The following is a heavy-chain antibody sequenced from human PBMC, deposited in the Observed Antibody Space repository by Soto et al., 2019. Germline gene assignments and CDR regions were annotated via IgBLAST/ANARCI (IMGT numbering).Heavy chain of an antibody. CDR2: INAGNGNT. Sequence: QVQLVQSGAEEKKPGASVKVSCKASGYTFTSYAMHWVRQAPGQRLEWMGWINAGNGNTKYSQKFQGRVTITRDTSASTVYMELSSLRSEDTAVYYCARAVGGSSSRGDYWGQGTLVTVSS. CDR1: GYTFTSYA. J-gene: IGHJ4*02. CDR3: ARAVGGSSSRGDY. V-gene: IGHV1-3*05. D-gene: IGHD6-13*01.